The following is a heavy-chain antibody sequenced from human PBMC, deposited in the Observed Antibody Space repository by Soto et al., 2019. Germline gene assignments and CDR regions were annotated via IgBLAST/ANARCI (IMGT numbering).Heavy chain of an antibody. CDR3: ARGSIPARQCDY. D-gene: IGHD6-6*01. CDR2: ISYDGSNK. Sequence: GGSLRLSCAASGFTFSSYAMHWVRQAPGKGLEWVAVISYDGSNKYYADSVKGRFTISRDNSKNTLYLQMNSLRAEDTAVYYLARGSIPARQCDYWGQGTRVTVSS. J-gene: IGHJ4*02. V-gene: IGHV3-30-3*01. CDR1: GFTFSSYA.